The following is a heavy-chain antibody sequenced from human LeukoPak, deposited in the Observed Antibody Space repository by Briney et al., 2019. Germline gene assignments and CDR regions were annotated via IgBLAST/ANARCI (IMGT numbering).Heavy chain of an antibody. D-gene: IGHD2-2*01. J-gene: IGHJ6*02. CDR2: IKQDGSEK. CDR3: ARDNPITPQLLLERNYYYYGMDV. CDR1: GFTFSSHW. V-gene: IGHV3-7*01. Sequence: GGSLRLSCAASGFTFSSHWMSWVRQAPGKGREGVGNIKQDGSEKYYVDSVKGRFTISRDNAKNSLYLQMNSLRAEDTAVYYCARDNPITPQLLLERNYYYYGMDVWGQGTTVTVSS.